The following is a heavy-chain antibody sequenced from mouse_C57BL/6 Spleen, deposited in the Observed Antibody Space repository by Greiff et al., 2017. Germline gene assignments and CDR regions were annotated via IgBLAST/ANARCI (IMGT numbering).Heavy chain of an antibody. J-gene: IGHJ2*01. CDR3: ASGYYGSSYEDY. V-gene: IGHV1-55*01. CDR1: GYTFTSYW. D-gene: IGHD1-1*01. CDR2: IYPGSGST. Sequence: QVQLQQPGAELVKPGASVKMSCKASGYTFTSYWITWVKQRPGQGLEWIGDIYPGSGSTNYNEKFKSKATLTVDTSSSTAYMQLSSLTSEDSAVYYCASGYYGSSYEDYWGQGTTLTVSS.